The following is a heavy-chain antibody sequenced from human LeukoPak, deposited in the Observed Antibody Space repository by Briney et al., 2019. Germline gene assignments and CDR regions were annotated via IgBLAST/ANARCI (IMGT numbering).Heavy chain of an antibody. D-gene: IGHD6-6*01. CDR3: ARAFSSSSSGFDY. J-gene: IGHJ4*02. Sequence: PGGSLRLSCVVSGFTFSSYTMNWVRQAPGRGLEWVSSISSSGSYMFYADSVKGRFTISRDNAKNSLYLQMNSLRAEDTAVYYCARAFSSSSSGFDYWGQGTLVTVSS. CDR2: ISSSGSYM. CDR1: GFTFSSYT. V-gene: IGHV3-21*01.